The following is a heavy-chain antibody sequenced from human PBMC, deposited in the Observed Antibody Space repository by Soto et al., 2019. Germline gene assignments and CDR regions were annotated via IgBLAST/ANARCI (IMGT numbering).Heavy chain of an antibody. V-gene: IGHV4-4*02. J-gene: IGHJ5*02. D-gene: IGHD6-19*01. CDR1: GDSVSSPYY. Sequence: QVQLQESGPGLVKPSGTLSLTCAVSGDSVSSPYYWCWVRQPPGKGLEWIGEVFHTGTTSYNPSLSGRVTRSMDKSINQLSLDRSSVTAADTAVYYCARSAGWYAIHAWGPGTLVIVSS. CDR3: ARSAGWYAIHA. CDR2: VFHTGTT.